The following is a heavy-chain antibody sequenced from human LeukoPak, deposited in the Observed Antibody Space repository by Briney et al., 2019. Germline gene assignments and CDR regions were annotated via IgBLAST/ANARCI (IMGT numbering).Heavy chain of an antibody. J-gene: IGHJ4*02. CDR3: ARDQYGSGDGYYFDY. V-gene: IGHV3-48*03. CDR2: ISSSCSTI. Sequence: GGSLRLSCAASGFTFSTYDMNWVSQAPGKGLEWVSYISSSCSTIFYADSVKGRFTISRDNAKNSLNLHMNSLRAEDTAVYYCARDQYGSGDGYYFDYWGQGALVTVSS. D-gene: IGHD3-10*01. CDR1: GFTFSTYD.